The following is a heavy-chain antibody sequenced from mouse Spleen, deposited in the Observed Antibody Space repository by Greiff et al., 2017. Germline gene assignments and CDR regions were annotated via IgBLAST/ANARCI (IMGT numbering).Heavy chain of an antibody. CDR1: GYTFTDYN. V-gene: IGHV1-18*01. CDR3: ARNWAYWYFDV. CDR2: INPNNGGT. J-gene: IGHJ1*03. Sequence: VQLQQSGPELVKPGASVKIPCKASGYTFTDYNMDWVKQSHGKSLEWIGDINPNNGGTIYNQKFKGKATLTVDKSSSTAYMELRSLTSEDTAVYYCARNWAYWYFDVWGTGTTVTVSS. D-gene: IGHD4-1*01.